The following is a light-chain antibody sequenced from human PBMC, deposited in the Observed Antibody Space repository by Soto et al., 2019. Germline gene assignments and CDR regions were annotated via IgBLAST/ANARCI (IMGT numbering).Light chain of an antibody. CDR3: QQYNNWPGT. Sequence: EIVMTQSPATLSVSPGERATLSCRASQSVSTNLAWYQQKPAQGPRLLIFGASTGATGIPARFSGSGSGTEFTLTISSLQSEDFAVYYCQQYNNWPGTFGQGTKVDIK. CDR1: QSVSTN. J-gene: IGKJ1*01. CDR2: GAS. V-gene: IGKV3-15*01.